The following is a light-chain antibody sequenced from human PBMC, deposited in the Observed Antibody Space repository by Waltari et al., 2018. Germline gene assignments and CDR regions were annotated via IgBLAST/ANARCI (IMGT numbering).Light chain of an antibody. CDR3: QQYNNWPPGT. V-gene: IGKV3-15*01. Sequence: ETVVTQSPATLSMSPGERATLSCRTSQSIGSSLAWYQPRPGQAPRLLIYRASTRATGIPDRFSGSGSETEFTLTISSLQSEDIAVYYCQQYNNWPPGTFGQGTKVEI. CDR2: RAS. J-gene: IGKJ1*01. CDR1: QSIGSS.